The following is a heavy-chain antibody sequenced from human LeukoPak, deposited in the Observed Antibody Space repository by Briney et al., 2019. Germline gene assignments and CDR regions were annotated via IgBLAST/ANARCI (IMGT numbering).Heavy chain of an antibody. CDR1: GGSISSGSYY. V-gene: IGHV4-61*02. D-gene: IGHD3-9*01. Sequence: KPSETLSLTCTVSGGSISSGSYYWSWIRQPAGKGLEWIGRIYTSGSTNYNPSLKSRVTISVDTSKNQFSLKLSSVTAADTAVYYCARDLDDILTGIKNAFDIWGQGTVVTVSS. CDR3: ARDLDDILTGIKNAFDI. J-gene: IGHJ3*02. CDR2: IYTSGST.